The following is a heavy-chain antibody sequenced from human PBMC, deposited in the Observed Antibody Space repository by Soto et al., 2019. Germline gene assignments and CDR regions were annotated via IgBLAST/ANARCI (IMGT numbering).Heavy chain of an antibody. CDR1: GYTFSTYG. CDR2: IGAYNGDT. D-gene: IGHD5-18*01. J-gene: IGHJ3*02. Sequence: ASVKVSCKASGYTFSTYGISWVRQAPGQGLKWMGWIGAYNGDTNYAQKLQGRVTMTTDTSTSTAYMELTSLRSDDTAIYYCARDRGYSPDSFDIWGQGTMVTVS. CDR3: ARDRGYSPDSFDI. V-gene: IGHV1-18*01.